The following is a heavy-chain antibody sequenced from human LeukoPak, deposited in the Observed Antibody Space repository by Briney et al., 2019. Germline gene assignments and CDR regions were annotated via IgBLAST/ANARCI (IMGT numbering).Heavy chain of an antibody. J-gene: IGHJ4*02. CDR2: IDCSGST. Sequence: SETLSLTCTVSGGSISSYYWSWIRQPPGKGLEWIAYIDCSGSTNYNPSLKSRVTISVDTSNNQSSLMLSSVTAAETAVYYCARLGYYDSSGYSYWGQGTLATVSS. D-gene: IGHD3-22*01. CDR3: ARLGYYDSSGYSY. CDR1: GGSISSYY. V-gene: IGHV4-59*08.